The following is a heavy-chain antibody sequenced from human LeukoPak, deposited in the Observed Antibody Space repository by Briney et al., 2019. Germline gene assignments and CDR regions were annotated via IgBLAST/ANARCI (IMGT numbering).Heavy chain of an antibody. CDR2: IYHSGST. D-gene: IGHD6-13*01. Sequence: SETLSLTCTVSGGSISSYYWSWIRQPPGKGLEWIGEIYHSGSTNYNPSLKSRVTISVDKSKNQFSLKLSSVTAADTAVYYCARHYSSPPLNWFDPWGQGTLVTVSS. V-gene: IGHV4-59*08. CDR3: ARHYSSPPLNWFDP. J-gene: IGHJ5*02. CDR1: GGSISSYY.